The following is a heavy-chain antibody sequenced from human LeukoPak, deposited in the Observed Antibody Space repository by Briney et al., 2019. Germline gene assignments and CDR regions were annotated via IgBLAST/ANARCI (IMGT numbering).Heavy chain of an antibody. CDR3: VADLPGTNSPYFDY. D-gene: IGHD4/OR15-4a*01. Sequence: GGSLRLSCAASGFTFSAAWMNWVRQAPGKGLECVGRIKSKSNGRTTDFAAPVRDRFTISRNDSKNTLNMQMDSLRTEDTAVYYCVADLPGTNSPYFDYWGQGTLVTVTS. CDR2: IKSKSNGRTT. V-gene: IGHV3-15*01. CDR1: GFTFSAAW. J-gene: IGHJ4*02.